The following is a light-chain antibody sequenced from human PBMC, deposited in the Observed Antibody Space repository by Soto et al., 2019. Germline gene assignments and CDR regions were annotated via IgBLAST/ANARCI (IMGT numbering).Light chain of an antibody. CDR2: LGS. Sequence: DIVMTQSPLSLPVTPGEPASISCRSSQSLLQSNGHNYLEWYLQKPRQSPQLLIYLGSNRSSGVHDRFTGSGSGTDFTLKISRVEAVDVGVYYCIQPLQPLITFGRGTRLDIK. CDR1: QSLLQSNGHNY. V-gene: IGKV2-28*01. J-gene: IGKJ5*01. CDR3: IQPLQPLIT.